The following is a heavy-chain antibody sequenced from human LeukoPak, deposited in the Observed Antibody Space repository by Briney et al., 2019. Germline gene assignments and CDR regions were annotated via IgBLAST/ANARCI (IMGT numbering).Heavy chain of an antibody. J-gene: IGHJ4*02. CDR2: IRSKANSYAT. D-gene: IGHD2-15*01. V-gene: IGHV3-73*01. CDR1: GFTFSGSA. Sequence: PGGSLRLSCAASGFTFSGSAMHWVRQASGKGLEWVGRIRSKANSYATAYAASVKGRFTISRNDSKNTAYLQMNSLKTEDTAEYYCTSWRELGYCSGGSCYLQNDYWGQGTLVTVSS. CDR3: TSWRELGYCSGGSCYLQNDY.